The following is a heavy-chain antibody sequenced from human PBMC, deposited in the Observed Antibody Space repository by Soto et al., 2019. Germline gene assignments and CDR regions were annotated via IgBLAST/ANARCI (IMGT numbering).Heavy chain of an antibody. Sequence: SVKVSCKASGYTFTSYGISWVRQAPGQGLEWMGWISAYNGNTNYAQKLQGRVTITADESTSTAYMELSSLRSEDTAVYYCAREYLYYDILPGSYYIGFWCPGILVTVSS. D-gene: IGHD3-9*01. V-gene: IGHV1-18*01. J-gene: IGHJ4*02. CDR1: GYTFTSYG. CDR2: ISAYNGNT. CDR3: AREYLYYDILPGSYYIGF.